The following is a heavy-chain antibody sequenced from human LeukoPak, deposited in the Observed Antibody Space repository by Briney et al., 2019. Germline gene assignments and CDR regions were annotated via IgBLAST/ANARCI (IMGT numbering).Heavy chain of an antibody. CDR3: ARYAPLAYCSGGSCYSLGPAFDI. CDR2: IYYSGST. J-gene: IGHJ3*02. CDR1: GGSISSYY. Sequence: SETLSLTCTVSGGSISSYYWSWIRQPPGKGLEWIGYIYYSGSTNYNPSLKSRVTISVDTSKNQFSLKLSSVTAADTAVYYCARYAPLAYCSGGSCYSLGPAFDIWGQGTMVTVSS. D-gene: IGHD2-15*01. V-gene: IGHV4-59*08.